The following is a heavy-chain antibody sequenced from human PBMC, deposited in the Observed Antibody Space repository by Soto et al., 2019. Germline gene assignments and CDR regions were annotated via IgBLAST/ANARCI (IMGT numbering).Heavy chain of an antibody. CDR2: IYHSENT. CDR1: GGLISSGDYW. J-gene: IGHJ4*02. Sequence: TVSPTSAVSGGLISSGDYWWNWTRQPPGKSLDCIGFIYHSENTYYNPSLKTRVSISIDRSKNQFSLNLASVTASDTAVYYCARGSRSSLHFDYWGQGTLVTVSS. D-gene: IGHD6-13*01. V-gene: IGHV4-30-2*01. CDR3: ARGSRSSLHFDY.